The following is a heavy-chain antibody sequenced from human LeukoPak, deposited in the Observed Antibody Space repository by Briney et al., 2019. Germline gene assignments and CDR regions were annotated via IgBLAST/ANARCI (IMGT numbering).Heavy chain of an antibody. CDR1: GYSISSGYY. D-gene: IGHD3-10*01. J-gene: IGHJ5*02. Sequence: SETLSLTCTVSGYSISSGYYWGWIRQPPGKGLEWIGSIYHSGSTYYNPSLKSRVTISVDTSKNQFSLKLSSVTAADTAVYYCASGAMVRGVIWFDPWGQGTLVTVSS. V-gene: IGHV4-38-2*02. CDR3: ASGAMVRGVIWFDP. CDR2: IYHSGST.